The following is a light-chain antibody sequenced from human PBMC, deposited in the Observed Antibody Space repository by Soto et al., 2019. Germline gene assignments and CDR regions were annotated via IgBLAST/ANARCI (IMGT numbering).Light chain of an antibody. J-gene: IGKJ1*01. CDR1: QSVSGN. CDR2: GAS. V-gene: IGKV3D-15*01. Sequence: EIVMTQSPATLSVSPGERATLSCRASQSVSGNLAWYQQKPGQAPRLLIYGASTRATGIPARFSGSESGTELTLTISSLQSEDFAVYYCQQYNNWPPTFGQATKVEIK. CDR3: QQYNNWPPT.